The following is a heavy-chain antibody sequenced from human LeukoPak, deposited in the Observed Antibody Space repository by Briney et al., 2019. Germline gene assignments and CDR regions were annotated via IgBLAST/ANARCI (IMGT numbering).Heavy chain of an antibody. Sequence: GGSLRLSCAASGFTFSSYGMSWVRQAPGKGLEWVSGISGGAVSTNYADSVKGRFTISRDNSKNTLYLQMNSLRAEDTAVYYCAIVRHHYDSSGYFEGAYYFDYWGQGTLVTVSS. V-gene: IGHV3-23*01. CDR2: ISGGAVST. CDR3: AIVRHHYDSSGYFEGAYYFDY. CDR1: GFTFSSYG. D-gene: IGHD3-22*01. J-gene: IGHJ4*02.